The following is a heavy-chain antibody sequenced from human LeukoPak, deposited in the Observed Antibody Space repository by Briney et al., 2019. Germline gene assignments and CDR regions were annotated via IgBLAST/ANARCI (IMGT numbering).Heavy chain of an antibody. CDR2: ISYDGSNK. D-gene: IGHD1-26*01. CDR1: GFTFSSYA. V-gene: IGHV3-30*04. CDR3: AGARGWEFSS. Sequence: PGRSLRLSCAASGFTFSSYAMHWVRQAPGKGLEWVAVISYDGSNKYYADSVKGRFTISRDNSKNTLYLQMNSLRAEDTAVYYCAGARGWEFSSWGQGTLVTVSS. J-gene: IGHJ5*02.